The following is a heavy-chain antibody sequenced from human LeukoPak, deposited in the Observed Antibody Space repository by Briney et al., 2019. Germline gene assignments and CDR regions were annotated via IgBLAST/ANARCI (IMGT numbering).Heavy chain of an antibody. Sequence: GSLRLSCAASGFTFSSYAMSWVRQPPGKGLEWIGSIYYSGSTYYNPSLKSRVTISVDTSKNQFSLKLSSVTAADTAVYYCARRGIATRTSLFDYWGQGTLVTVSS. CDR3: ARRGIATRTSLFDY. J-gene: IGHJ4*02. CDR1: GFTFSSYA. CDR2: IYYSGST. V-gene: IGHV4-39*01. D-gene: IGHD6-6*01.